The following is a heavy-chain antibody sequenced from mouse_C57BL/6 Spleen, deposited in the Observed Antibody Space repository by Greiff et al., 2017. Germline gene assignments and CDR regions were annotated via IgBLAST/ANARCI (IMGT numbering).Heavy chain of an antibody. V-gene: IGHV1-69*01. Sequence: QVQLHQPGAELVMPGASVQLSCKASGYTFPSYWLPWVQQRPGQGLEWLGELEPSDSYTNYNQKFKGKSTLTVDKSSSTAYMQLSSLTSEDSAVYYCARGGDYDLSWFAYWGQGTLVTVSA. CDR3: ARGGDYDLSWFAY. J-gene: IGHJ3*01. CDR2: LEPSDSYT. D-gene: IGHD2-4*01. CDR1: GYTFPSYW.